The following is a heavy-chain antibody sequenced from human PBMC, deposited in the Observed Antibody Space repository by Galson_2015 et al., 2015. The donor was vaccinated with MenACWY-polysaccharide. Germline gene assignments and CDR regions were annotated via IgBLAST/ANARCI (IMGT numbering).Heavy chain of an antibody. D-gene: IGHD3-16*01. V-gene: IGHV2-5*02. J-gene: IGHJ3*01. Sequence: PALVKPTQTLTLTCTFSGFSLFTTGVGVNWIRQPPGKALEWPAVIYWDGDNRYSPSLRSRLTVTKDTSKNQVVLTMTNMDLVDTATYYCAHVMITFGGVIGDDAFDVWGPGTMVTVSS. CDR3: AHVMITFGGVIGDDAFDV. CDR1: GFSLFTTGVG. CDR2: IYWDGDN.